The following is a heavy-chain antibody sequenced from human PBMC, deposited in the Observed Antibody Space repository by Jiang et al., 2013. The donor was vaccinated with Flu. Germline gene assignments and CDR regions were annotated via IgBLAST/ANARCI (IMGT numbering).Heavy chain of an antibody. CDR3: ARGDDYYDSSGYYLGTPIQFDY. CDR2: ISSSSSYI. D-gene: IGHD3-22*01. Sequence: QLLESGGGLVQPGGSLRPSCAASGFTFSSYAMSWVRQAPGKGLEWVSSISSSSSYIYYADSVKGRFTISRDNAKNSLYLQMNSLRAEDTAVYYCARGDDYYDSSGYYLGTPIQFDYWGQGTLVTVSS. CDR1: GFTFSSYA. J-gene: IGHJ4*02. V-gene: IGHV3-21*01.